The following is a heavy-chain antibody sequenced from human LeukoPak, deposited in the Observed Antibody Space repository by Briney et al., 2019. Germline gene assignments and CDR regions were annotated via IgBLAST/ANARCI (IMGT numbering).Heavy chain of an antibody. CDR3: AREIFGSGSYPDF. V-gene: IGHV3-33*01. D-gene: IGHD3-10*01. CDR1: GFAFNTYV. Sequence: GRPLRLSRAPPGFAFNTYVMHWVRQAPGEGLEWVAHIWLVGSHKHYSQSLRGQGTISRDNYTNTMSLQINNLRPEDTTVYYCAREIFGSGSYPDFWGQGTLVTVSS. J-gene: IGHJ4*02. CDR2: IWLVGSHK.